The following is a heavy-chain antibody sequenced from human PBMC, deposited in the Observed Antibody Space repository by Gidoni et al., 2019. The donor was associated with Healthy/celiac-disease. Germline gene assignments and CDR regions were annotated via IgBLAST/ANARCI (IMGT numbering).Heavy chain of an antibody. V-gene: IGHV4-34*01. CDR3: ARVFGGRWLQFYYYYYGMDD. CDR2: INHSGST. CDR1: GGSFSCYY. D-gene: IGHD5-12*01. Sequence: QVQLQQWGAGLLRPSETLSLTCAVYGGSFSCYYWCWNRQPPGKGLEWIGEINHSGSTNYNPCLKSRVTISVETSKNQFCLKLRSVTAADTAVYYCARVFGGRWLQFYYYYYGMDDWGQGTTVTVSS. J-gene: IGHJ6*02.